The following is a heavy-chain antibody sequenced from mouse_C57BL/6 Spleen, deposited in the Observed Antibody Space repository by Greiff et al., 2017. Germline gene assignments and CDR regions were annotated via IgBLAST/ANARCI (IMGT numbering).Heavy chain of an antibody. CDR3: ARGDFDY. V-gene: IGHV5-17*01. J-gene: IGHJ2*01. CDR1: GFTFSDHG. CDR2: ISSGSSTI. Sequence: EVMLVESGGGLVKPGGSLKLSCAASGFTFSDHGMHWVRQAPEKGLEWVAYISSGSSTIYYADTVKGRFTISRDNAKNTLFLQMTSLRSEDTAMYYCARGDFDYWGQGTTLTVSS.